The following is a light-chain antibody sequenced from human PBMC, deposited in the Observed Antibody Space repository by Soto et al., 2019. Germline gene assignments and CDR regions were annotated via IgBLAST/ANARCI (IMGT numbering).Light chain of an antibody. V-gene: IGKV3-20*01. CDR3: QQWGSSST. J-gene: IGKJ5*01. Sequence: EIVLTQSPGTLSLSPGERATLSCRASQTFSNSFLSWFQQIPGQAPRLLIYGASMRATGIPDRFSGSGSGTDFTLTISRLEPEDFAVYYCQQWGSSSTFGQGTRLEIK. CDR1: QTFSNSF. CDR2: GAS.